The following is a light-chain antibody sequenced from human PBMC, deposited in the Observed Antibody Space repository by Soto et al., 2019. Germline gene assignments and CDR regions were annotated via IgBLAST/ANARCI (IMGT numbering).Light chain of an antibody. Sequence: EIVMTQSPATLSVSPGERATLSCKASQSVGTYLAWYQQKPGQAPRLLIYGASTRATGVPARFSGGGSGTXXXXXXXSXQSEDFAIYHCQQYDNLPPWTFGQGTKVEIK. CDR2: GAS. CDR1: QSVGTY. V-gene: IGKV3-15*01. J-gene: IGKJ1*01. CDR3: QQYDNLPPWT.